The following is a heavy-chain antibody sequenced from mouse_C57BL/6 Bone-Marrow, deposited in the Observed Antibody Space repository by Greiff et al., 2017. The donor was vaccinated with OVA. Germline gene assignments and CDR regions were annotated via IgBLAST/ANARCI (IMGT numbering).Heavy chain of an antibody. CDR1: GISITTGNYR. D-gene: IGHD2-4*01. CDR3: SREDYDGAMDY. V-gene: IGHV3-5*01. Sequence: EVQRVESGPGLVKPSQTVFLTCTVTGISITTGNYRWSWNRQFPGKKLEWKGYTYYNGTINYKPSITSRNTITRDTTKNQFFLEMNSWTAEDTATYYCSREDYDGAMDYWGQGTSVTVSS. J-gene: IGHJ4*01. CDR2: TYYNGTI.